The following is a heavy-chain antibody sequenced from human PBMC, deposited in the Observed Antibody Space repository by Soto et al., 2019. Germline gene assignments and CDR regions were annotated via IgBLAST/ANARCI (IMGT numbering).Heavy chain of an antibody. CDR2: IVVGSGNT. D-gene: IGHD6-13*01. Sequence: SVKVTCRSSGFTLTRSAVQLVRQARGQRLEWIGWIVVGSGNTNYAHKFQERVTITSDMSTSTAYMELSSLRSEDTAVYYCAADQAAAGTEYYYYGMDGWGQGTTVTGSS. CDR3: AADQAAAGTEYYYYGMDG. CDR1: GFTLTRSA. V-gene: IGHV1-58*01. J-gene: IGHJ6*02.